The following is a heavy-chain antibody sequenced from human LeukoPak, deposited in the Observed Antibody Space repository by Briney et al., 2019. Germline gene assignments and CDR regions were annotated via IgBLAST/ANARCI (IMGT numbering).Heavy chain of an antibody. CDR1: GGSVSSGSYY. V-gene: IGHV4-61*01. Sequence: SETLSLTCTVSGGSVSSGSYYWSWIRQPPGKGLEWIGYIYYSGSTNYNPPLKSRVTISVDTSKNQFSLKLSSVTAADTAVYYCARDDDSSGHFDYWGQGTLVTVSS. CDR2: IYYSGST. CDR3: ARDDDSSGHFDY. D-gene: IGHD3-22*01. J-gene: IGHJ4*02.